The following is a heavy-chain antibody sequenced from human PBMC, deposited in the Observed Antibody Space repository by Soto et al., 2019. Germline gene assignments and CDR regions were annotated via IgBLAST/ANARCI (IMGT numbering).Heavy chain of an antibody. CDR3: AKRGPDIVVVPAAIGGMDV. D-gene: IGHD2-2*02. CDR1: GFTFSSHG. CDR2: ISYDGSNK. Sequence: QVQLVESGGGVVQPGRSLRLSCAASGFTFSSHGMHWVRQAPGKGLEWVAVISYDGSNKYYADSVKGRFTISRDNSKNTMYLQMNSLRAEDTAVYYCAKRGPDIVVVPAAIGGMDVWGQGTTVTVSS. V-gene: IGHV3-30*18. J-gene: IGHJ6*02.